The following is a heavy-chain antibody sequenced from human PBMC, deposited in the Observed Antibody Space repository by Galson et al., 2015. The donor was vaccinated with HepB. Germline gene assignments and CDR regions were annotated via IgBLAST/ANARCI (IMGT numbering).Heavy chain of an antibody. CDR3: ARDRRAPKLLDVIYYYYYYGMDV. CDR1: GFTFSSYE. V-gene: IGHV3-48*03. Sequence: SLRLSCAASGFTFSSYEMNWVRQAPGKGLEWVSYISSSGSTIYYADSVKGRFTISRDNAKNSLYLQMNSLRAEDTAVYYCARDRRAPKLLDVIYYYYYYGMDVWGQGTTVTVSS. J-gene: IGHJ6*02. D-gene: IGHD2-15*01. CDR2: ISSSGSTI.